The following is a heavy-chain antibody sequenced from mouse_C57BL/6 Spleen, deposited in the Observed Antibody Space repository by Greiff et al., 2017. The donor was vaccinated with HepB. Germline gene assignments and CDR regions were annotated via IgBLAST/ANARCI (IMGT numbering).Heavy chain of an antibody. D-gene: IGHD2-4*01. J-gene: IGHJ3*01. CDR2: ISSGSSTI. V-gene: IGHV5-17*01. Sequence: EVMLVESGGGLVKPGGSLKLSCAASGFTFSDYGMHWVRQAPEKGLEWVAYISSGSSTIYYADTVKGRFTISRDNAKNTLFLQMTSLRSEDTAMYYCARGGIYYDYDAWFAYWGQGTLVTVSA. CDR3: ARGGIYYDYDAWFAY. CDR1: GFTFSDYG.